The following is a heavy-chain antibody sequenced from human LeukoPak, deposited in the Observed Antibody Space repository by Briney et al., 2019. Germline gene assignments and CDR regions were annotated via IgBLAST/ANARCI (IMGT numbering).Heavy chain of an antibody. D-gene: IGHD1-26*01. CDR2: IKQDGSEK. J-gene: IGHJ3*02. V-gene: IGHV3-7*03. CDR3: AKANGWELRTSAFDI. CDR1: GFTFSSYW. Sequence: GGSLRLSCAASGFTFSSYWMSWVRQAPGRGLEWVANIKQDGSEKYYVDSVKGRFTISRDNAKNSLYLQMNSLRVEDTAVYYCAKANGWELRTSAFDIWGQGTMVTISS.